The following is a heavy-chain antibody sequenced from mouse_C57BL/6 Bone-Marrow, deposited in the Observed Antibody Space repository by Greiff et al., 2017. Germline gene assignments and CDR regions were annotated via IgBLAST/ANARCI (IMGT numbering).Heavy chain of an antibody. CDR2: ISGGGGNT. CDR3: AVYGYDIAY. J-gene: IGHJ3*01. CDR1: GFTFSSYT. D-gene: IGHD2-2*01. V-gene: IGHV5-9*01. Sequence: EVKVVESGGGLVKPGGSLKLSCAASGFTFSSYTMSWVRQTPEKRLEWVATISGGGGNTYYPDSVKGRFTISRDNAKNTLYLQMSSLRSEDTALYYCAVYGYDIAYWGQGTLVTVSA.